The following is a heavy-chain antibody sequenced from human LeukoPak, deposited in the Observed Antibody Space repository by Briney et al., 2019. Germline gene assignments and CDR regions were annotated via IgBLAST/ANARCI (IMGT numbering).Heavy chain of an antibody. CDR3: ARDLTLHYGVDV. Sequence: PSQTLSLTCTVSGGSISSGDYYWSWIRQPPGKGLEWIGYIYYSGSTYYNPSLKSRVTISVDTSKNQFSLKLSSVTAADTAVYYCARDLTLHYGVDVWGKGTTVTVSS. CDR1: GGSISSGDYY. J-gene: IGHJ6*04. D-gene: IGHD3-9*01. V-gene: IGHV4-30-4*01. CDR2: IYYSGST.